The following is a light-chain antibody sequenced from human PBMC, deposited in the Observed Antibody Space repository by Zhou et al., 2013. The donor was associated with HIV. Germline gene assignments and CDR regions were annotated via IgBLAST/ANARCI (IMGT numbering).Light chain of an antibody. CDR1: QTIINY. CDR3: LQHNSYPFT. Sequence: DIQMTQSPSSLSASVGDRVTITCRASQTIINYLNWYQQKPGKAPKLLIYAASSLQGGVPSRFSGSGSGTDFTLTISSLQPEDFATYYCLQHNSYPFTFGPGTKVDIK. J-gene: IGKJ3*01. CDR2: AAS. V-gene: IGKV1-39*01.